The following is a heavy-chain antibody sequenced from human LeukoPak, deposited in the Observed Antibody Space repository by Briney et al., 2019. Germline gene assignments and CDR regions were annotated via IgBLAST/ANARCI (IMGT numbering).Heavy chain of an antibody. CDR2: IDRTSDTI. V-gene: IGHV3-48*01. J-gene: IGHJ4*02. Sequence: GGSLRLSCAASGFPFSSYGINWVRQAPGKGLEWISFIDRTSDTIYYADSVKGRFTISRDNVRNSLFLQMNSLRVEDTAVYFCAREASWGPDYWGQGTLITVSS. CDR3: AREASWGPDY. D-gene: IGHD3-16*01. CDR1: GFPFSSYG.